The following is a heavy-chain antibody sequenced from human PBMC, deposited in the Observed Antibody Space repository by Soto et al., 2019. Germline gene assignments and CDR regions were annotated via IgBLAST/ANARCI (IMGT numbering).Heavy chain of an antibody. Sequence: GASVKVSCKASGYTFTGYYMHWVRQAPGQGLEWMGWINPNSGGTNYAQKFQGRVTMTRDTSISTAYMELSRLRSDDTAVYYCARSTRYYYDSSGYYPFDYGGPGTMLTVYS. CDR1: GYTFTGYY. CDR2: INPNSGGT. V-gene: IGHV1-2*02. D-gene: IGHD3-22*01. J-gene: IGHJ4*02. CDR3: ARSTRYYYDSSGYYPFDY.